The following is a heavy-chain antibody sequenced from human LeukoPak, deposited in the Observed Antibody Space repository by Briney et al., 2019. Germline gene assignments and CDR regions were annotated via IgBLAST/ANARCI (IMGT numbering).Heavy chain of an antibody. D-gene: IGHD6-13*01. CDR1: GFTFYDYG. CDR3: ARSLGRRRIAAAGMDYFDY. Sequence: PGGSLRLSCAASGFTFYDYGMSWVRQAPGKGLEWVSAINWNGNSTVYADSVKGRFTISRDNAKNSLYLQMNSLRAEDTALYYCARSLGRRRIAAAGMDYFDYWGQGTLVTVSS. CDR2: INWNGNST. J-gene: IGHJ4*02. V-gene: IGHV3-20*04.